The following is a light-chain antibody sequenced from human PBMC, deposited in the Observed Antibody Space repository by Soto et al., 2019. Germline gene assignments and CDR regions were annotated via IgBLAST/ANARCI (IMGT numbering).Light chain of an antibody. Sequence: QSVLTQPPTVSAAPGQNVTISCSGIRSRIGNDYISWYRQLPGTAPKLLIYENDKRPSGIPDRFSGSKSGTSATLGITGLQSGDEADYHCGTWDSSLSAGVFGGGTKLTVL. CDR3: GTWDSSLSAGV. V-gene: IGLV1-51*01. CDR1: RSRIGNDY. CDR2: END. J-gene: IGLJ3*02.